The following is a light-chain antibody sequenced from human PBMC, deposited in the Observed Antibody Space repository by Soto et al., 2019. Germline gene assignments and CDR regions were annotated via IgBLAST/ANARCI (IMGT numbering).Light chain of an antibody. CDR2: DVS. J-gene: IGLJ1*01. CDR3: SSYTTGGSYV. V-gene: IGLV2-14*01. CDR1: SSDVGGYNS. Sequence: QYTLTQPASVSGSTGLSIGISCTGTSSDVGGYNSVSWYQQHPGKAPKLMIYDVSNRPSGVSNRFSGSKSGNTASLTISGLQAEDEGDYYCSSYTTGGSYVFGTGTKVTVL.